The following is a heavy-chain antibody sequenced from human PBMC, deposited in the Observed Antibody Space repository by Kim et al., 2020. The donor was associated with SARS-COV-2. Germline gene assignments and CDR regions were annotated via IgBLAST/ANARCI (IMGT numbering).Heavy chain of an antibody. Sequence: GGSLRLSCAASGFTFSNYDMSWVHQAPGKGLEWVSAIRGSGGSTYYADSVKGRFTISRDNSKNTLYLQMNSLRAEDTAVYYCAQKDNTYYHYYFAMDVWGRGTTVTVSS. CDR2: IRGSGGST. CDR1: GFTFSNYD. J-gene: IGHJ6*02. D-gene: IGHD2-15*01. CDR3: AQKDNTYYHYYFAMDV. V-gene: IGHV3-23*01.